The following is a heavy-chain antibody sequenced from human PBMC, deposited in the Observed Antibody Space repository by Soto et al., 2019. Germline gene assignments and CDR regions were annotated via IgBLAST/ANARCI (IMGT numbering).Heavy chain of an antibody. V-gene: IGHV3-21*01. J-gene: IGHJ4*02. D-gene: IGHD1-1*01. CDR1: GFTFSSYS. CDR3: ARELRTGDYYFDY. CDR2: ISSSSSYI. Sequence: GGSLRLSCAASGFTFSSYSRNWVRQAPGKGLEWVSSISSSSSYIYYADSVKGRFTISRDNTKNSLYLQMNSLTAEDTAVYFCARELRTGDYYFDYWGQGTLVTVSS.